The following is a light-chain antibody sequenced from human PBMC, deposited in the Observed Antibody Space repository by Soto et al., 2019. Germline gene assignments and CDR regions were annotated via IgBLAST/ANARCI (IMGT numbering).Light chain of an antibody. Sequence: EIVMTQSPVTLSVSPGERATLSCRASQSVSSNLAWYQQKPGQAPRLLIYGASTRATGIPARFSGSGSGTDFTLTISRLEPEDFAVYYCQESPRTFGQGTKVDIK. J-gene: IGKJ1*01. CDR1: QSVSSN. CDR3: QESPRT. CDR2: GAS. V-gene: IGKV3-15*01.